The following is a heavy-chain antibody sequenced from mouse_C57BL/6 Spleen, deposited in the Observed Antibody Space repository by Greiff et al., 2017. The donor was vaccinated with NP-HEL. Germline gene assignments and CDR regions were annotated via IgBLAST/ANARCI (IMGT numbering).Heavy chain of an antibody. Sequence: QVQLQQSGPELVKPGASVKISCKASGYAFSSSWMNWVKQRPGKGLEWIGRIYPGDGDTNYNGKFKGKATLTADKSSSTAYMQLSSLTSEDSAVYFCAIYGPYYLDYWGQGTTLTVSS. CDR2: IYPGDGDT. V-gene: IGHV1-82*01. J-gene: IGHJ2*01. D-gene: IGHD1-1*02. CDR1: GYAFSSSW. CDR3: AIYGPYYLDY.